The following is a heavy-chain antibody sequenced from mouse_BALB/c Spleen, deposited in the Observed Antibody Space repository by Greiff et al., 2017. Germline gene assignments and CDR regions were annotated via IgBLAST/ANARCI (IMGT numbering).Heavy chain of an antibody. CDR3: ARRYYDPSMDY. Sequence: QVQLQQSGAELAKPGASVKMSCKASGYTFTSYWMHWVKQRPGQGLEWIGYINPSTGYTEYNQKFKDKATLTADKSSSTAYMQLSSLTSEDSAVYYCARRYYDPSMDYWGQGTSVTVSS. V-gene: IGHV1-7*01. CDR2: INPSTGYT. CDR1: GYTFTSYW. J-gene: IGHJ4*01. D-gene: IGHD2-4*01.